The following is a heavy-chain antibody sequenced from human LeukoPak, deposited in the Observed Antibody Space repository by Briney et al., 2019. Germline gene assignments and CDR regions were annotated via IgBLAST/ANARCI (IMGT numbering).Heavy chain of an antibody. CDR2: ISWNSGSI. Sequence: GRSLRLSCAASGFTFDDYAMHWVRQAPGKGLEWVSGISWNSGSIGYADSVKGRFTISRDNAKNSLYLQMNSLRAEDTALYYCARGYDILTDPPVSGWGQGTLVTVSS. J-gene: IGHJ4*02. CDR3: ARGYDILTDPPVSG. D-gene: IGHD3-9*01. V-gene: IGHV3-9*01. CDR1: GFTFDDYA.